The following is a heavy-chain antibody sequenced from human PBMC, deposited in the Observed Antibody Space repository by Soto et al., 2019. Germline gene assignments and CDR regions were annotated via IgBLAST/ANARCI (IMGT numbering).Heavy chain of an antibody. CDR3: ARDIAYSGYDSSDAFDI. D-gene: IGHD5-12*01. V-gene: IGHV1-18*01. J-gene: IGHJ3*02. CDR1: GYTFTSYS. Sequence: QVQLVQSGAEVKRPGASVKVSCKATGYTFTSYSISWVRQAPGQGLEWMGWISAYNGNTNYAQKLQGRVTMTTDTSTSTAYMELRSLRSDDTAVYYCARDIAYSGYDSSDAFDIWGQGTMVTVSS. CDR2: ISAYNGNT.